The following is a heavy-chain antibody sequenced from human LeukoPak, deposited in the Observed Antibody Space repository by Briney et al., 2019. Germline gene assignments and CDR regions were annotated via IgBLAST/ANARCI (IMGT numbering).Heavy chain of an antibody. Sequence: PSQTLSLTCTVSGGSISSGDYYWSWIRQPPGKGLEWIGYIYYSGSTYYNPSLKSRVTISVDTSKNQSSLKLSSVTAADTAVYYCARVSVELSNRFDPWGQGTLVTVSS. CDR2: IYYSGST. V-gene: IGHV4-30-4*08. CDR1: GGSISSGDYY. CDR3: ARVSVELSNRFDP. D-gene: IGHD4-23*01. J-gene: IGHJ5*02.